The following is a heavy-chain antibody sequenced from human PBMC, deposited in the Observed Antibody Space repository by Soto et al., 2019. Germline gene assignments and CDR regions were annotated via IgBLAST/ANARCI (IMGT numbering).Heavy chain of an antibody. CDR3: ARAYRDIVATIGYYYYGMDV. J-gene: IGHJ6*02. D-gene: IGHD5-12*01. Sequence: GASVKVSCKASGYTFTSYGISWVRQAPGQGLEWMGWISAYNGNTNYAQKLQGRVTMTTDTSTSTAYMELRSLRSDDTAVYYCARAYRDIVATIGYYYYGMDVWGQGTTVTVSS. CDR2: ISAYNGNT. CDR1: GYTFTSYG. V-gene: IGHV1-18*01.